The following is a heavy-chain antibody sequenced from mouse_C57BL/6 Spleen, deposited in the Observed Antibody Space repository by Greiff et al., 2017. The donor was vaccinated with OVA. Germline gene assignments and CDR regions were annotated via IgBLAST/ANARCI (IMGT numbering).Heavy chain of an antibody. D-gene: IGHD1-1*01. J-gene: IGHJ4*01. V-gene: IGHV1-80*01. CDR3: ARSDTTVVAHYYAMDY. CDR1: GYAFSSYW. CDR2: IYPGDGDT. Sequence: QVQLQQSGAELVKPGASVKISCKASGYAFSSYWMNWVKQRPGKGLEWIGQIYPGDGDTNYNGKFKGKATLTADKSSSTAYMQLSSLTSEDSAVYFCARSDTTVVAHYYAMDYWGQGTSVTVSS.